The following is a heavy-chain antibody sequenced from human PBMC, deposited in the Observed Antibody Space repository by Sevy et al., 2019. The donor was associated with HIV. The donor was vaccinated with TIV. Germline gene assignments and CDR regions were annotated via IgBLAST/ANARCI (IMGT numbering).Heavy chain of an antibody. D-gene: IGHD3-10*01. CDR2: IYTSGST. V-gene: IGHV4-4*07. Sequence: SETLSLTCTVSGGSISSYYWSWIRQPAGKGLEWIGRIYTSGSTNYNPSLKSRVTMSVDTSKNQFSLKLSSVTAADTAVYYCARSATVVRGVIAMEYNWFDPWGQGTLVTVSS. J-gene: IGHJ5*02. CDR3: ARSATVVRGVIAMEYNWFDP. CDR1: GGSISSYY.